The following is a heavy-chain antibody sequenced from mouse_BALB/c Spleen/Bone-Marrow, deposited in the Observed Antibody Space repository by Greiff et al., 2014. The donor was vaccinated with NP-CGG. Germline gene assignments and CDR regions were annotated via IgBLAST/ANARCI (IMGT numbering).Heavy chain of an antibody. V-gene: IGHV3-2*02. D-gene: IGHD2-4*01. Sequence: EVMLVESGPGLVKPSQSLSLTCTVTGYSITSDYAWNWIRQFPGNKLEWMGYISYSGSTSYNPSLKSRISITRDTSKNQFFLQLNSVTTEDTATYCCAGYYDYRYYAMDYWGQGTSVTVSS. CDR2: ISYSGST. CDR1: GYSITSDYA. CDR3: AGYYDYRYYAMDY. J-gene: IGHJ4*01.